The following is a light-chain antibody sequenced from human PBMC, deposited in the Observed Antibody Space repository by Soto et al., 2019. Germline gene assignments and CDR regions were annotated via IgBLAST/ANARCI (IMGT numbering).Light chain of an antibody. CDR3: SSYTSSSPYV. CDR2: EVS. CDR1: SSDVGGYNY. J-gene: IGLJ1*01. Sequence: QSVLTQPASVSRSPGQSITISCTGTSSDVGGYNYVSWYQQHPGKAPKLMIYEVSNRPSGVSNRFSGSKSGNTASLTISGLQAEDEADYYCSSYTSSSPYVFGTGTQLTVL. V-gene: IGLV2-14*01.